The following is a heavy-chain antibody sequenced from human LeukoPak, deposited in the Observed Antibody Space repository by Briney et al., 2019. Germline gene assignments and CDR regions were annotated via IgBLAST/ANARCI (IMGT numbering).Heavy chain of an antibody. CDR1: GGSISRYY. J-gene: IGHJ3*02. V-gene: IGHV4-59*12. CDR2: IYHSGST. Sequence: SETLSLTCTVSGGSISRYYWSWIRQPPGKGLEWIGYIYHSGSTYYNPSLKSRVTISVDRSKNQFSLKLSSVTAADTAVYYCARKDFGRGGAFDIWGQGTMVTVSS. CDR3: ARKDFGRGGAFDI. D-gene: IGHD3-10*01.